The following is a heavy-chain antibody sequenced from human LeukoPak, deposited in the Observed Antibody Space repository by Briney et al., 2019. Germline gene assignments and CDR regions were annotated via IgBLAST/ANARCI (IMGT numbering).Heavy chain of an antibody. J-gene: IGHJ4*02. V-gene: IGHV3-11*04. CDR2: ISSSGSTI. D-gene: IGHD6-6*01. CDR3: ARDREMRGSSSVFDY. Sequence: GGSLRLSCAASGFTFSDYYMSWIRQAPGKGLEWASYISSSGSTIYYADSVKGRFTISRDNAKNSLYLQMNSLRAEDTAVYYCARDREMRGSSSVFDYWGQGTLVTVSS. CDR1: GFTFSDYY.